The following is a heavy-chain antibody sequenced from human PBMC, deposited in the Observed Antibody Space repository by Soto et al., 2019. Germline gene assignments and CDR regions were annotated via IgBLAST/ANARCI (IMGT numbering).Heavy chain of an antibody. CDR2: IIPIFGTA. Sequence: QVLLVQSGAEVKKPGSSVKVSCKASGGTFSSYAISWVRQAPGQGLEWMGGIIPIFGTANYAQKFQGRVTITADESTSTAHMELSSLRSEDTAVYYCARGGHCGGDCYPFDYWGQGTLVTVSS. D-gene: IGHD2-21*02. V-gene: IGHV1-69*12. J-gene: IGHJ4*02. CDR3: ARGGHCGGDCYPFDY. CDR1: GGTFSSYA.